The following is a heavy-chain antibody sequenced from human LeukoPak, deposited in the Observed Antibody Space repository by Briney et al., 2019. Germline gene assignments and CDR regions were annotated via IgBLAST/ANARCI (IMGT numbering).Heavy chain of an antibody. V-gene: IGHV1-69*13. CDR3: ARDVITFGGVARYYFDY. Sequence: SVKVSCKASGGTFSSYAISWVRQAPGQGLEWMGGIIPIFGTANYAQKFQGRVTITADESTSTAYMELSSLRSEDTAVYYCARDVITFGGVARYYFDYWGQGALVTVSS. CDR2: IIPIFGTA. J-gene: IGHJ4*02. CDR1: GGTFSSYA. D-gene: IGHD3-16*01.